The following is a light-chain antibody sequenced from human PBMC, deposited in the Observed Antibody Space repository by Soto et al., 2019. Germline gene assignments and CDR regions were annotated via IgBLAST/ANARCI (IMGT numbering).Light chain of an antibody. CDR1: QSVSSN. CDR3: QQYNNWLIT. Sequence: EIVMTQSPATLSVSPGERATLSCRASQSVSSNLAWYQQKPGQAPRLLTYDASTRATGIPARFSGSGSGTEFTLTISSLQSEDFAVYYCQQYNNWLITFGQGTRLEIK. J-gene: IGKJ5*01. V-gene: IGKV3-15*01. CDR2: DAS.